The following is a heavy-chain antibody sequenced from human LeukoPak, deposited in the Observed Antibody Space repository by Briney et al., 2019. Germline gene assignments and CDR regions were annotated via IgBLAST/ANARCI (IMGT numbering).Heavy chain of an antibody. CDR2: IYYSGST. D-gene: IGHD6-19*01. Sequence: SETLSLTCTGSGGSISSYYWSWIRQPPGKGLEWIEYIYYSGSTNYNPSLKSRVTISVDTSKNQFSLKLSSVTAADTAVYYCARDHDIQERLVRAFDIWGQGTMVTVSS. CDR1: GGSISSYY. J-gene: IGHJ3*02. V-gene: IGHV4-59*01. CDR3: ARDHDIQERLVRAFDI.